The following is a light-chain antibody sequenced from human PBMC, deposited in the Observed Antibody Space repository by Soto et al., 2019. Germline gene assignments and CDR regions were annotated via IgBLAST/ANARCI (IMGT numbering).Light chain of an antibody. CDR1: HPININ. CDR2: AAT. Sequence: DIQMTQSPSSLSASVGDRVTITCRASHPININLVWFQQKPGKDPKSLIYAATHLQSGVPSRFSGSGGGTDFSLTISSLQPEDVATYYCQHYQRYPPSFGGGTKLVIK. CDR3: QHYQRYPPS. J-gene: IGKJ4*01. V-gene: IGKV1-16*01.